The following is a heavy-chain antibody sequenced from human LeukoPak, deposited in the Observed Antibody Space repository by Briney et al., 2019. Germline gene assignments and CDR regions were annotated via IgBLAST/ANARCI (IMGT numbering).Heavy chain of an antibody. Sequence: GASVKVSCKASGYTFTSYAMHWVRQAPGQRLEWMGWINAGNGNTKYSQKFQGRVTITRDTSASTAYMELSSLRSEDTDVYYCARTKGSSGYPPLDYWGQGTLVTVSS. V-gene: IGHV1-3*01. CDR1: GYTFTSYA. D-gene: IGHD3-22*01. CDR3: ARTKGSSGYPPLDY. CDR2: INAGNGNT. J-gene: IGHJ4*02.